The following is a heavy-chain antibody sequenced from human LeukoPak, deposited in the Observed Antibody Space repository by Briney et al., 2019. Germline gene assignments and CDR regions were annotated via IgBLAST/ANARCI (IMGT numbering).Heavy chain of an antibody. V-gene: IGHV1-69*01. CDR2: IIPIFGTA. CDR3: ARDSSATTIFGKSYYYYMDV. CDR1: GGTFSSYA. Sequence: GSSVKVSCKASGGTFSSYAISWVRQAPGQGLEWMGGIIPIFGTANYAQKFQGRVTITADESTSTAYMELSSLRSEDTAVYYCARDSSATTIFGKSYYYYMDVWGKGTTVTVSS. J-gene: IGHJ6*03. D-gene: IGHD3-3*01.